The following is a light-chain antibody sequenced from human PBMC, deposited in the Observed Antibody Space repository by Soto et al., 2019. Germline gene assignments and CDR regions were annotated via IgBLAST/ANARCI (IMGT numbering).Light chain of an antibody. CDR1: QSVTSNY. CDR2: RAS. Sequence: EIVLTESPGTLSLYPGEGATLSCRASQSVTSNYIAWYQQKPGQAPRLLIYRASTRATGIPDRFSGSGSGTDFTLTISRLEPEDFAVYHCQQYGTSPWTFGQGTKVDIK. J-gene: IGKJ1*01. V-gene: IGKV3-20*01. CDR3: QQYGTSPWT.